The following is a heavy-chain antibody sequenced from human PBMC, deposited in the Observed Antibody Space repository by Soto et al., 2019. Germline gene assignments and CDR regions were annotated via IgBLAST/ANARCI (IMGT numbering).Heavy chain of an antibody. J-gene: IGHJ4*02. CDR2: ISSSSSTI. Sequence: GGSLSLSCAASGFTFSSYSINWVRQAPGKGLEWVSYISSSSSTIYYADSVKGRFTISRDNAKNSLYLQMNSLRDEDTAVYYCARDFTPYYYDSSGSFDYWGQGTLVTVSS. V-gene: IGHV3-48*02. CDR1: GFTFSSYS. CDR3: ARDFTPYYYDSSGSFDY. D-gene: IGHD3-22*01.